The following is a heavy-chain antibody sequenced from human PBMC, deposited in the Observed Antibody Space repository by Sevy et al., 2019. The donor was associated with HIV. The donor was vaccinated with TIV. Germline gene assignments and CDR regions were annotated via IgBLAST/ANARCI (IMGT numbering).Heavy chain of an antibody. D-gene: IGHD2-21*01. CDR2: ISYDGSDK. CDR1: GFTFSSYT. J-gene: IGHJ4*02. Sequence: GGSLRLSFAASGFTFSSYTMHWVRQAPGKGLEWVALISYDGSDKYYGDSVKGRFTISRDNSKNTLYLQMNSLTPGDTAVYYCARDRYAGPNMSYLDYWAQGTLVTVSS. V-gene: IGHV3-30*04. CDR3: ARDRYAGPNMSYLDY.